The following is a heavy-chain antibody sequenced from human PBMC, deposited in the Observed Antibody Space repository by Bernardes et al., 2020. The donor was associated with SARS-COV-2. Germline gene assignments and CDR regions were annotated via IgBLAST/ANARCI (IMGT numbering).Heavy chain of an antibody. D-gene: IGHD2-2*01. CDR3: ARAPSDYYGMDV. Sequence: ASVKVSCKVSGYTLTELSMHWVRQAPGKGLEWMGGFDPEDGETIYSPNFQDRVTLTRDTSTSTVYMELSSLRSEDTAVYYCARAPSDYYGMDVWGQGTTVTVSS. CDR2: FDPEDGET. V-gene: IGHV1-24*01. CDR1: GYTLTELS. J-gene: IGHJ6*01.